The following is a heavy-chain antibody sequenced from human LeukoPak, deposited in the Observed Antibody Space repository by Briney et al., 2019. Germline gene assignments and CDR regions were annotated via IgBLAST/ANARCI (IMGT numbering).Heavy chain of an antibody. CDR1: GGSISSGGYY. J-gene: IGHJ1*01. CDR3: ARGRYYYDSSGAFQH. Sequence: SETLSLTCTVSGGSISSGGYYWSWIRQHPGKGLEWIGYIYYSGSTYYNPSLKSRVTISVDTSKNQFSLKLSSVTAADTAVYCCARGRYYYDSSGAFQHWGQGTLVTVSS. CDR2: IYYSGST. V-gene: IGHV4-31*03. D-gene: IGHD3-22*01.